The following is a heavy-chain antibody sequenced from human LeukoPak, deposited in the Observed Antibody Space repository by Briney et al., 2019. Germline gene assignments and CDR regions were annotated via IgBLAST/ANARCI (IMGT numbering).Heavy chain of an antibody. Sequence: SVKVSCKASGGTVSSYAISWVRQAPGQGLEWMGRLIPIFGIANYAQKFQGRVTITADKSTSTAYMELSSLRSEDTAVYYCARDSFYCGGDCYFDYWGQGTLVTVSS. CDR2: LIPIFGIA. CDR3: ARDSFYCGGDCYFDY. V-gene: IGHV1-69*04. D-gene: IGHD2-21*02. CDR1: GGTVSSYA. J-gene: IGHJ4*02.